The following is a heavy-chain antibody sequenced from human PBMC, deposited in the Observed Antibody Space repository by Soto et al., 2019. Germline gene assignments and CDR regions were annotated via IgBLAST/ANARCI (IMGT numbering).Heavy chain of an antibody. CDR2: ISYDGSNK. Sequence: QVQLVESGGGVVQPGRSLRLSCAASGFTFSSYGMHWVRQAPGKGLEWVAVISYDGSNKYYADSVKGRFTISRDNSKNTLYLQMNSLRAEDTAVYYCAKDRLRFLDPGGMDVWGQGTTVTVSS. V-gene: IGHV3-30*18. D-gene: IGHD3-3*01. CDR3: AKDRLRFLDPGGMDV. J-gene: IGHJ6*02. CDR1: GFTFSSYG.